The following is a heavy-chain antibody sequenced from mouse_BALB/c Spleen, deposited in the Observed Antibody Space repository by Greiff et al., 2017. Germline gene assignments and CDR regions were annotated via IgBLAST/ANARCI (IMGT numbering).Heavy chain of an antibody. CDR2: ISDGGSYT. J-gene: IGHJ3*01. CDR3: AREGYDGFAY. CDR1: GFTFSDYY. V-gene: IGHV5-4*02. Sequence: EVQGVESGGGLVKPGGSLKLSCAASGFTFSDYYMYWVRQTPEKRLEWVATISDGGSYTYYPDSVKGRFTISRDNAKNNLYLQMSSLKSEDTAMYYCAREGYDGFAYWGQGTLVTVSA. D-gene: IGHD2-14*01.